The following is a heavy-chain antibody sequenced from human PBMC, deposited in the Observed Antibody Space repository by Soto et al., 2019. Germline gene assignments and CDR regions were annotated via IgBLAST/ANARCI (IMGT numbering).Heavy chain of an antibody. CDR2: IKSKTDGGTT. Sequence: GGSLRLSCAASGFTFSNAWMSWVRQAPGKGLEWVGRIKSKTDGGTTDYAAPVKGRFTILRDDSKNTLYLQMNSLKTEDTAVYYCTTVHGGICSSTSCYSYYYYYMDVWGKGTTVTVSS. J-gene: IGHJ6*03. V-gene: IGHV3-15*01. CDR3: TTVHGGICSSTSCYSYYYYYMDV. CDR1: GFTFSNAW. D-gene: IGHD2-2*01.